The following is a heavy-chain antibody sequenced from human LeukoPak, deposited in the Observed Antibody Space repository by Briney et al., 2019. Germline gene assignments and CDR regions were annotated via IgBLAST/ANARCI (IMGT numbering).Heavy chain of an antibody. D-gene: IGHD3-9*01. J-gene: IGHJ4*02. Sequence: GGSLRLSCAASGFTFSSYWMSWVRQAPGKGLEWVANIKQDGSEKFYVASVKGRFTISGDNAKNSLYLQMNSLRADDTAVYYCARSPLNYDILTGYYRRGNYFDSWGQGTLVTVSS. CDR2: IKQDGSEK. CDR1: GFTFSSYW. V-gene: IGHV3-7*01. CDR3: ARSPLNYDILTGYYRRGNYFDS.